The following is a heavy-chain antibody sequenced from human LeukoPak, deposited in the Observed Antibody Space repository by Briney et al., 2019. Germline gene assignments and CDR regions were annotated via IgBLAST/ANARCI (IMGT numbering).Heavy chain of an antibody. CDR3: GKDISYYDFWNLDY. V-gene: IGHV3-23*01. D-gene: IGHD3-3*01. CDR2: ISGSGHST. J-gene: IGHJ4*02. Sequence: GGSLRLSCAASGFTFSSYAMSWVRQAPGKGLYWVSAISGSGHSTYYADSVQGRFTISRDDSKNTLYLQMNSLRAEDTAIYYCGKDISYYDFWNLDYWGQGTLVTVSS. CDR1: GFTFSSYA.